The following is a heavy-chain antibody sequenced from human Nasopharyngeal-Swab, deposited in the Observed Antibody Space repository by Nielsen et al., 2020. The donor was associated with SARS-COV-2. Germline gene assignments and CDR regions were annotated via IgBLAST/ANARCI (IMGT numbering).Heavy chain of an antibody. CDR2: INHSGST. J-gene: IGHJ6*02. Sequence: SETLSLTCAVYGGSFSGYYWSWIRQPPGKGLEWIGEINHSGSTNYNPSLKSRVTISVDTSKNQFSLKLSSVTAADTAVYHCARTDIVVVPAATTPRKDGMDVWGQGTTVTVSS. V-gene: IGHV4-34*01. D-gene: IGHD2-2*01. CDR1: GGSFSGYY. CDR3: ARTDIVVVPAATTPRKDGMDV.